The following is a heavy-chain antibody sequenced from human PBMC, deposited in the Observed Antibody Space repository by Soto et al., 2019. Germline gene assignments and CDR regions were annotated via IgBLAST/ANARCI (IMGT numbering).Heavy chain of an antibody. CDR2: ISYDGSNK. CDR3: AKEHYYDSSNFDY. D-gene: IGHD3-22*01. V-gene: IGHV3-30*18. J-gene: IGHJ4*02. Sequence: GGSLRLSCAASGFTFSTYGMHWVRQAPGKGLEWVALISYDGSNKYYADSVKGRFTISRDNSKNTLYLQMNSLRTEDTAVYYCAKEHYYDSSNFDYWGQGTLVTVS. CDR1: GFTFSTYG.